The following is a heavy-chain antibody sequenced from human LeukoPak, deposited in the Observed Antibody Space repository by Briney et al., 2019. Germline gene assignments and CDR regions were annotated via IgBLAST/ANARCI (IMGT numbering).Heavy chain of an antibody. J-gene: IGHJ6*02. Sequence: GGSLRLSCAASGFTFSNYAMSWVRQAPGKGLEWVSAISGSGGSTYYADSVKGRFTISGDNSKNTLYLQMNSLKTEDTAVYYCTTDPGLLWFGELFVWGQGTTVTVSS. CDR1: GFTFSNYA. CDR3: TTDPGLLWFGELFV. V-gene: IGHV3-23*01. D-gene: IGHD3-10*01. CDR2: ISGSGGST.